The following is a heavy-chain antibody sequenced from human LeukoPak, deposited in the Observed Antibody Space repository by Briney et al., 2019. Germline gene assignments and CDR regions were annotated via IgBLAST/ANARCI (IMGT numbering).Heavy chain of an antibody. V-gene: IGHV3-20*04. CDR1: GFTFDDYG. CDR2: INWNGGST. Sequence: GGSLRLSCAASGFTFDDYGMSWVRQAPGKGLEWVSGINWNGGSTGYADSVKGRFTISRDNAKNSLYLQMNSLRAEDTALYYCARGASIDATYCGGDCYGDYYYYYMDVWGKGTTVTVSS. CDR3: ARGASIDATYCGGDCYGDYYYYYMDV. D-gene: IGHD2-21*02. J-gene: IGHJ6*03.